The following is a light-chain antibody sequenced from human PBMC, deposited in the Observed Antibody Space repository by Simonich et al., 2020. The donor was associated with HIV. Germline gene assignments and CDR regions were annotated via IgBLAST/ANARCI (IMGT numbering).Light chain of an antibody. Sequence: AIQMTQSPSSLSASVGNRVTITCRASQGIRNDLGWDQQKPGKAPKLLIYAASSLQSGVPSRFSGSGSGTDFTLTISSLQPEDFATYYCLQDYNYPWTFGQGTKVEIK. V-gene: IGKV1-6*01. CDR2: AAS. CDR1: QGIRND. CDR3: LQDYNYPWT. J-gene: IGKJ1*01.